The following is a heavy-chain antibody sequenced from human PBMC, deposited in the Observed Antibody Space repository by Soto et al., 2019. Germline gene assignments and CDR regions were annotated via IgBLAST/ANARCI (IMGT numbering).Heavy chain of an antibody. CDR1: GYTFTSYY. CDR2: NNPSGGST. CDR3: ALIAADGKRFEY. Sequence: ASVKVSCKASGYTFTSYYMHWVRQAPGQGLEWMGINNPSGGSTSYAQKFQGRVTMTRDTSTSTVYMELSSLRSGDTAVYYCALIAADGKRFEYWGQGTLVNVSS. J-gene: IGHJ4*02. D-gene: IGHD6-13*01. V-gene: IGHV1-46*01.